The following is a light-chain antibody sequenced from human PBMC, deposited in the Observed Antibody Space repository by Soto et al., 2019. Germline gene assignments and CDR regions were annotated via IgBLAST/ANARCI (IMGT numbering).Light chain of an antibody. Sequence: EIVLTQSPATLSLSPGERATLSCRASQSFSSYLAWYQQKPGQAPRLLIYDSSNRATGIPARFSGSGSGTYFTLTISSLAHEDFAVYYCQQRSNWPQNFGGGTKVEIK. CDR2: DSS. V-gene: IGKV3-11*01. CDR3: QQRSNWPQN. CDR1: QSFSSY. J-gene: IGKJ4*01.